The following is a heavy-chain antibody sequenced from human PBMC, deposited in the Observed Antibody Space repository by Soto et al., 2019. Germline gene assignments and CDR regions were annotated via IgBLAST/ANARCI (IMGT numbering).Heavy chain of an antibody. CDR3: ARVHCGGDCRPGEWFYYYGMDV. Sequence: QGQLVQSGAEMKTHGASVEVSCKASGYRFVDYYIHWVRQAPGQGLEWMGIINPRGGDSRYAQKCQGRVTVTMDTSTSTVYKDLRSVTSEDTAVYYCARVHCGGDCRPGEWFYYYGMDVWGQGTTVTVSS. CDR2: INPRGGDS. V-gene: IGHV1-46*01. D-gene: IGHD2-21*02. CDR1: GYRFVDYY. J-gene: IGHJ6*02.